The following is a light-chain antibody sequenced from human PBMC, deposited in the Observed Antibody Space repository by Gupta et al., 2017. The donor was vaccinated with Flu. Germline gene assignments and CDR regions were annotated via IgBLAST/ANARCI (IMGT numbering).Light chain of an antibody. Sequence: EIVMTQSPATLSVSPGDRATLSCRASQSVRSSVAWYQQKPGQAPRLLIYGASIRATGIPARFSGSGYGTEFTLTISSLQSEDFAVYYCQHDNNWPPSNFGQGTKLEIK. J-gene: IGKJ2*01. V-gene: IGKV3-15*01. CDR2: GAS. CDR1: QSVRSS. CDR3: QHDNNWPPSN.